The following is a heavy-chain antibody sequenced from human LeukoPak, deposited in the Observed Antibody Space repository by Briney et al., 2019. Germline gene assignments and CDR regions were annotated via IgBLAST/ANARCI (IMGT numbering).Heavy chain of an antibody. CDR3: VRQAQEDY. J-gene: IGHJ4*02. Sequence: GGSLRLSCAASGFTFSGYGMHWVRQVPDKGLEWVAVITYDGSDEYYADSVKGRFTISRDNSKNTLFLQMNNLRVEDTAVYYCVRQAQEDYWGQGTLVTVSS. V-gene: IGHV3-30*03. CDR1: GFTFSGYG. CDR2: ITYDGSDE. D-gene: IGHD2-15*01.